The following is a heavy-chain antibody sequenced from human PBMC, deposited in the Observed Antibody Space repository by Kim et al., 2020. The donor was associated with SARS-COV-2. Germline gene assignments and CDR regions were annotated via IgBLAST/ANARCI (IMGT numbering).Heavy chain of an antibody. CDR1: GGSFSGYY. CDR3: ARESRIPKPRKVDYYMDV. V-gene: IGHV4-34*01. J-gene: IGHJ6*03. D-gene: IGHD2-2*02. CDR2: INHSGST. Sequence: SETLSLTCAVYGGSFSGYYWSWIRQPPGKGLEWIGEINHSGSTNYNPSLKSRVTISVDTSKNQFSLKLSSVTAADTAVYYCARESRIPKPRKVDYYMDVWGKGTTVTVSS.